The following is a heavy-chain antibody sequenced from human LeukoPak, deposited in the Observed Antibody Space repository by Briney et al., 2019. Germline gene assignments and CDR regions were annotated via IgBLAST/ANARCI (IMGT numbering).Heavy chain of an antibody. CDR1: GFTFSSYW. CDR3: ARVETSGAYGYHYYMDV. V-gene: IGHV3-7*04. Sequence: GGSLRLSCAASGFTFSSYWMSWVRQAPGKGLEWVANIKQDGSEKYYVDSVKGRFTISRDNAKNSLYLQMNSLRAEDTAVYYCARVETSGAYGYHYYMDVWGKGTTVTVSS. CDR2: IKQDGSEK. D-gene: IGHD3-10*01. J-gene: IGHJ6*03.